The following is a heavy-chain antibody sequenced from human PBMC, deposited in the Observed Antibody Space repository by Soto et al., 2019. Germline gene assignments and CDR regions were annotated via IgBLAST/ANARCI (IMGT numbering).Heavy chain of an antibody. D-gene: IGHD6-19*01. V-gene: IGHV4-59*01. J-gene: IGHJ4*02. CDR3: GSTAHSSGWYSGGFDY. CDR2: TYYSGST. Sequence: SETLSLTCTVSGRSISSYYWSWIRQPPEKGLEWIGYTYYSGSTNYNPSLKSRVTLSVDTSKNQFSLKLSSVTAADTAVYYCGSTAHSSGWYSGGFDYWGQGTLVTVSS. CDR1: GRSISSYY.